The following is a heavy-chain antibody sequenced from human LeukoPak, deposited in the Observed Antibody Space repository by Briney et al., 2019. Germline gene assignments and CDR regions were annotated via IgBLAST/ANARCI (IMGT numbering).Heavy chain of an antibody. Sequence: GSVKFSRKASVYTFTSYYMDWVRQAPGQGLEWMGIINPSEGSTRYAQKLQGRVTITPHKSTSTDYTELTRLRSQETPVYYCARYQAGSSGYRFDYWLQGSLVTVCS. J-gene: IGHJ4*02. V-gene: IGHV1-46*01. CDR3: ARYQAGSSGYRFDY. CDR1: VYTFTSYY. D-gene: IGHD3-22*01. CDR2: INPSEGST.